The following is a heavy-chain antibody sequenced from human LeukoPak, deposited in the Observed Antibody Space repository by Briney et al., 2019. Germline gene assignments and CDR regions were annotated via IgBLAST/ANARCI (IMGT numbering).Heavy chain of an antibody. CDR1: GFTFSSYA. V-gene: IGHV3-30-3*01. D-gene: IGHD6-19*01. CDR2: ISYDGSNK. CDR3: ARDQGEIAVANPADY. J-gene: IGHJ4*02. Sequence: GRSLRLSCAASGFTFSSYAMHWVRQAPGKGLEWVAVISYDGSNKYYADSVKGRFSISRDNSKNTLYLQLNSLRAEDTAVYYCARDQGEIAVANPADYWGQGTLVTVSS.